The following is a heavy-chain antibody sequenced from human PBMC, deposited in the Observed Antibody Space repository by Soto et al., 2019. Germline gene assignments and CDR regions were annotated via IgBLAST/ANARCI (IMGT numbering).Heavy chain of an antibody. CDR2: ISGSGGST. D-gene: IGHD3-22*01. CDR1: GFTFSSYA. J-gene: IGHJ4*02. V-gene: IGHV3-23*01. Sequence: SLRLSCAASGFTFSSYAMSWVRQAPGKGLEWVSAISGSGGSTYYADSVKGRFTISRDNSKNTLYLQMNSLRAEDTAVYYCAKRGSGYYSPLDYWGQGTLVTVSS. CDR3: AKRGSGYYSPLDY.